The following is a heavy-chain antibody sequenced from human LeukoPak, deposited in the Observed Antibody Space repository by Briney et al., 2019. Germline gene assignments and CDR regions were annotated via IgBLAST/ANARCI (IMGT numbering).Heavy chain of an antibody. CDR2: FCYSGNT. V-gene: IGHV4-39*02. CDR3: MKDYSGWSRDY. Sequence: SETLSLTCTVSGDSISNSAYCWGWIRQPPGKGLEWIGSFCYSGNTYYNPSLKSRVTLSVDTSKNQFSLELSSMTAADTAVYYCMKDYSGWSRDYWGQGTLVTVSS. J-gene: IGHJ4*02. CDR1: GDSISNSAYC. D-gene: IGHD6-19*01.